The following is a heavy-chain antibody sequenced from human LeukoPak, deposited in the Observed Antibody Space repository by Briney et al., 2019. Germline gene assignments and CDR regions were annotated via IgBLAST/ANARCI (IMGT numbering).Heavy chain of an antibody. CDR3: ARVGSNAMVLGY. CDR2: IYYNGRT. V-gene: IGHV4-59*08. CDR1: GGSISSYY. Sequence: SETLSLTCTVSGGSISSYYWSWIRQPPGKGPEWLGYIYYNGRTNYNPSLQSRVTISVDTSKNRFSLKLTSVTAADTAVYYCARVGSNAMVLGYWGQGTLVTVSS. J-gene: IGHJ4*02. D-gene: IGHD5-18*01.